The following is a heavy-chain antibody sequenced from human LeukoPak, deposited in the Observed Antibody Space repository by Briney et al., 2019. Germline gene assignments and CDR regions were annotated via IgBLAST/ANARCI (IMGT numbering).Heavy chain of an antibody. CDR2: INPNNDGT. V-gene: IGHV1-2*02. J-gene: IGHJ6*03. CDR1: GYTFTGYY. Sequence: ASVKVSCKASGYTFTGYYIHWVRQAPGQGLELMGWINPNNDGTNYAQKFQGRVTMTRDTSISTAYVELSRLRSDDTAVYYCARSSRPCSGGSCYLYSYYYHNMDVWGKGTTVTISS. CDR3: ARSSRPCSGGSCYLYSYYYHNMDV. D-gene: IGHD2-15*01.